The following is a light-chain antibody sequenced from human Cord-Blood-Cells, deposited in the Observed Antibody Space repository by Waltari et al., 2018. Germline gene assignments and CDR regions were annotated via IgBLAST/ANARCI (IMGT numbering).Light chain of an antibody. V-gene: IGKV4-1*01. CDR2: WAS. Sequence: DIVMTQSPDSLAVSLGERATINCKSSQSVLYSSNHKNYLAWYQQNPGQPPKLLIYWASTRESGVPDRFSGSASATDFTLTISSLQAEDVAVYYCQQYYNTPWAFGQGTKVEIK. J-gene: IGKJ1*01. CDR3: QQYYNTPWA. CDR1: QSVLYSSNHKNY.